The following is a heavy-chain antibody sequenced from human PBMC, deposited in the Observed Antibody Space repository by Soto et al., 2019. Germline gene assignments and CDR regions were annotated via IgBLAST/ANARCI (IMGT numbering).Heavy chain of an antibody. J-gene: IGHJ3*01. CDR3: ARKTIGNIDAFDV. CDR1: GFSLTTPGLC. Sequence: SGPTLVNPTQTLTLTRSFSGFSLTTPGLCESWIRQPPGEALEWLALIDWVDDKYYSPSLKTRLSISKDTSKNQVVLTMTNLDPVDTATYYCARKTIGNIDAFDVWGPGTMVTVSS. CDR2: IDWVDDK. D-gene: IGHD1-1*01. V-gene: IGHV2-70*01.